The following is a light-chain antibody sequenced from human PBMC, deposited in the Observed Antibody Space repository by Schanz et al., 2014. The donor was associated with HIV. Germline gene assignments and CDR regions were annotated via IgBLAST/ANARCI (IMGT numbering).Light chain of an antibody. CDR2: EVS. V-gene: IGLV2-14*01. J-gene: IGLJ2*01. CDR3: AAWDNTLNGPL. CDR1: SSDVGGYNY. Sequence: QSALTQPASVSGSPGQSITISCTGTSSDVGGYNYVSWYQQHPGKAPKLMIYEVSERPSGVPDRFSGSKSGNTASLAISGLQFDDEAHYYCAAWDNTLNGPLFGGGTKVTVL.